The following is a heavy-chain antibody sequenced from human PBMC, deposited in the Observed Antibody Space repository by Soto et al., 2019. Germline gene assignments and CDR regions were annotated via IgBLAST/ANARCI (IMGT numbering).Heavy chain of an antibody. Sequence: SETLSLTCTVSGGSISSGGYYWSWIRQHPGKGLEWIGYIYYSGSTYYNPSLKSRVTISVDTSKNQFSLKLSSVTAADTAVYYCARVGSHSNYYDSSGYPDYWGQGTLVTVSS. D-gene: IGHD3-22*01. CDR1: GGSISSGGYY. V-gene: IGHV4-31*03. CDR3: ARVGSHSNYYDSSGYPDY. J-gene: IGHJ4*02. CDR2: IYYSGST.